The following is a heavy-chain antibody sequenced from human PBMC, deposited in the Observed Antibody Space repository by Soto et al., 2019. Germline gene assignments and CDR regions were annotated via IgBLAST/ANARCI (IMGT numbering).Heavy chain of an antibody. CDR2: IYYSGST. Sequence: SETLSLTCTVSGGSVSSGSYYWSWIRQPPGKGLEWIGYIYYSGSTNYNPSLKSRVTISVDTSKNQFSLKLSSVTAADTAVYYCARDHPPPITIFGVVTNLYGMDVWGQGTTVTVSS. J-gene: IGHJ6*02. D-gene: IGHD3-3*01. CDR1: GGSVSSGSYY. V-gene: IGHV4-61*01. CDR3: ARDHPPPITIFGVVTNLYGMDV.